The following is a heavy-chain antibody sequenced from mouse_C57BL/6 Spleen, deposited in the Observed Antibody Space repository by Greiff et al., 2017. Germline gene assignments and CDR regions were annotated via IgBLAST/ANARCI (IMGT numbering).Heavy chain of an antibody. D-gene: IGHD2-5*01. CDR2: IDPSDSYS. CDR3: ARWTIVTGYAMDY. Sequence: VQLQQPGAELVKPGASVKLSCKASGYTFTSYWMQWVKQRPGQGLEWIGEIDPSDSYSNYNQKFKGKATLTVDTSSSQAYMQLSSLTSEDSAVYYCARWTIVTGYAMDYWGQGTSVTVSS. J-gene: IGHJ4*01. V-gene: IGHV1-50*01. CDR1: GYTFTSYW.